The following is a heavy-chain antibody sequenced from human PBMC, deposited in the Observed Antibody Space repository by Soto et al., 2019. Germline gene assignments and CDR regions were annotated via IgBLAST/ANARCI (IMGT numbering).Heavy chain of an antibody. V-gene: IGHV1-69*06. J-gene: IGHJ4*02. D-gene: IGHD6-13*01. CDR3: ASDLRVAAAGTTDY. CDR1: AGTFSSYA. CDR2: IIPIFGTA. Sequence: SVKVTCKSSAGTFSSYAISWVRQAPGQGLEWMGGIIPIFGTANYAQKFQGRVTITADKSTSTAYMELSSLRSEDTAVYYCASDLRVAAAGTTDYWGQGTLVTVSS.